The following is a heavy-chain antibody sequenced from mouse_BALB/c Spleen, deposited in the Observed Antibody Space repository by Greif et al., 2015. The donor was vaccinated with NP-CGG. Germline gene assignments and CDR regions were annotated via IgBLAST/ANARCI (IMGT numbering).Heavy chain of an antibody. CDR3: ARKDYRYDQVFDY. D-gene: IGHD2-14*01. V-gene: IGHV1-9*01. CDR2: ILPGSGST. Sequence: VQLQQSGAELMKPGASVKISCKATGYTFSSYWIEWVKQRPGHGLEWIGEILPGSGSTNYNEKFKGKATFTADTSSNTAYMQLSSLTSEDSAVYYCARKDYRYDQVFDYWGQGTTLTVSS. J-gene: IGHJ2*01. CDR1: GYTFSSYW.